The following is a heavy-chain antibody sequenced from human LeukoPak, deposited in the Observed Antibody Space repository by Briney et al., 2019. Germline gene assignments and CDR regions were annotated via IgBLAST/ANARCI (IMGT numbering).Heavy chain of an antibody. Sequence: SQTLSFTCTVSGGSISSGSYYWSWIRQPAGKGLEWIGRIYTSGSTNYNPSLKSRVTISVDTSKNQFSLKLSSVTAADTAVYYCARGPQPPLGVPAATYFDYWGQGTLVTVSS. D-gene: IGHD2-2*01. CDR2: IYTSGST. V-gene: IGHV4-61*02. CDR1: GGSISSGSYY. CDR3: ARGPQPPLGVPAATYFDY. J-gene: IGHJ4*02.